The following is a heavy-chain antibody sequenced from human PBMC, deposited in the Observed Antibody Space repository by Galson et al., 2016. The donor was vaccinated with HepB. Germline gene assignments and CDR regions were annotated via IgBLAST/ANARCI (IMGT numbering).Heavy chain of an antibody. Sequence: TLSLTCAVSGGSISSGGYSWSWIRQPPGKGLEWIGYIYHSGSTYYNPSLKSRVTILVDRSKNQFSLKLSSVTAADTAVYYCARGITITFGGVISDAFDIWGQGTMVTVSS. D-gene: IGHD3-16*01. CDR2: IYHSGST. J-gene: IGHJ3*02. CDR1: GGSISSGGYS. V-gene: IGHV4-30-2*01. CDR3: ARGITITFGGVISDAFDI.